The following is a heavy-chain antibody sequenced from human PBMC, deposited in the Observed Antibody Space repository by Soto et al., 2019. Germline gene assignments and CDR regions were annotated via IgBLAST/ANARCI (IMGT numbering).Heavy chain of an antibody. Sequence: PGGSLRLSCAASGFTFSSYSMNWVRQAPGKGLEWVSYISSSSSTIYYADSVKGRFTISRDNAKNSLYLQMNSLRDEDTAVYYCAGHYDYVWGSGRMDVWGQGTTVTVSS. D-gene: IGHD3-16*01. CDR2: ISSSSSTI. CDR1: GFTFSSYS. V-gene: IGHV3-48*02. J-gene: IGHJ6*02. CDR3: AGHYDYVWGSGRMDV.